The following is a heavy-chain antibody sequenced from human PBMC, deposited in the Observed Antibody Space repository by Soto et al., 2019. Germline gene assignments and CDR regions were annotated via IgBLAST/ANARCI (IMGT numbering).Heavy chain of an antibody. D-gene: IGHD6-6*01. CDR2: LNPNSGKT. J-gene: IGHJ4*02. CDR1: GYTFTRYD. V-gene: IGHV1-8*01. Sequence: ASVNVSFKASGYTFTRYDLNWVRPATGQVLEVMGLLNPNSGKTVYAHKFQGRVTMTRNTSISTAYMALSSLRSEDTAVYYCARGRGWEQLVEYWGQGTLVTVSS. CDR3: ARGRGWEQLVEY.